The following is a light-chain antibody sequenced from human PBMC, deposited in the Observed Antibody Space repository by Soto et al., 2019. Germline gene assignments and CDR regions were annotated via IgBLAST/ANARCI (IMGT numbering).Light chain of an antibody. CDR1: SSNIGSNP. CDR2: NNN. CDR3: AAWDDRLNGVL. J-gene: IGLJ2*01. V-gene: IGLV1-44*01. Sequence: QSVLTQPPSASGTPGQRVTISCSGSSSNIGSNPVHWYQQLPGTAPKLLIHNNNQRPSGVADRFSASKSGTSASLAISGLQSEDEADYYCAAWDDRLNGVLFGGGTKLTVL.